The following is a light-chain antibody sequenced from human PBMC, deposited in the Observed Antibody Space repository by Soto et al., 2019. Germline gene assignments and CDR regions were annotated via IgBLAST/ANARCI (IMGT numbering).Light chain of an antibody. J-gene: IGKJ4*01. Sequence: DIQMTQSPSSLSASVGDRVSISCRASQSISRYLNWYQQRTGKAPKFLIYAASTLQSGVPSRFSGSGFGTDFTLTISDLQPEDFETYYCQQSHSIPLTFGGGTKVDIK. CDR3: QQSHSIPLT. CDR2: AAS. V-gene: IGKV1-39*01. CDR1: QSISRY.